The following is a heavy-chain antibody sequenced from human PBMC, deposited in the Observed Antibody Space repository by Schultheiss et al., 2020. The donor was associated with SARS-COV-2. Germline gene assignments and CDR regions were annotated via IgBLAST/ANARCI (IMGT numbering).Heavy chain of an antibody. Sequence: GGSLRLSCKGSGYRFTSYWITWVRQMPGKGLDWMGRIDFSGSYTNYSPSFQGQVTISADKSISTAYLQWSSLKASDTAMYYCARRQGGYDHPIDYWGQGTLVTVSS. J-gene: IGHJ4*02. V-gene: IGHV5-10-1*04. D-gene: IGHD5-12*01. CDR1: GYRFTSYW. CDR3: ARRQGGYDHPIDY. CDR2: IDFSGSYT.